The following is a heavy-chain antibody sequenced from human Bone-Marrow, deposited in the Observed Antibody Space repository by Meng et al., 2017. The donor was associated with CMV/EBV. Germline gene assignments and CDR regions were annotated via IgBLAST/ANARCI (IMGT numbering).Heavy chain of an antibody. CDR3: ARESYYGGNPSQDL. Sequence: GESLKISCAASGFTFSDYYMSWIRQAPGKGLEWVSYISSSGSTIYYADSVKGRFTISRDNAKNSLYLQMNSLRAEDTAVYYCARESYYGGNPSQDLWGQGMLVAVSS. J-gene: IGHJ5*02. V-gene: IGHV3-11*04. CDR2: ISSSGSTI. CDR1: GFTFSDYY. D-gene: IGHD4-23*01.